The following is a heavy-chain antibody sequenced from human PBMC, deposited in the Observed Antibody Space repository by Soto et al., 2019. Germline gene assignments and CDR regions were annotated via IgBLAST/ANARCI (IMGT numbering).Heavy chain of an antibody. CDR3: VRTSLVVAAATLEDY. J-gene: IGHJ4*02. CDR1: GFTFSSYW. D-gene: IGHD2-15*01. Sequence: EVQLVESGGGLVQPGGSLRLSCAASGFTFSSYWMHWVRQAPGKGLVWVSRINSDGSSTSYADSVKGRCTISRDNAKNTLYLQMNSLRAEDTAVYYCVRTSLVVAAATLEDYWGQGTLVTVSS. CDR2: INSDGSST. V-gene: IGHV3-74*01.